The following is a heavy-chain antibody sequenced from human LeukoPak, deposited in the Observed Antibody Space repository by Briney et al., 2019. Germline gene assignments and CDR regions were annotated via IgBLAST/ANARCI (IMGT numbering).Heavy chain of an antibody. D-gene: IGHD2-2*01. CDR3: ARNRGPRYCSSTSRYGAHNWIDP. CDR2: ISYEGGVK. CDR1: GFTFGGDA. J-gene: IGHJ5*02. V-gene: IGHV3-30*01. Sequence: GRSLRLSCAGSGFTFGGDAMHWVRQAPGKGLEWLAIISYEGGVKYLADPVKGRFTISRDNSQNTLYLQMNSLRAEDTAVYYCARNRGPRYCSSTSRYGAHNWIDPWGQGTLVTVSS.